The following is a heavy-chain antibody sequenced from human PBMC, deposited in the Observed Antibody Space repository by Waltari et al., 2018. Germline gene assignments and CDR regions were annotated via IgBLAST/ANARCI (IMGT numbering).Heavy chain of an antibody. CDR3: ARLGFYGGNSRYLDDS. V-gene: IGHV4-59*01. D-gene: IGHD2-15*01. Sequence: QVQLQESGPRVVKPSETLSLTCTVSGGSINGSSWSWIRQPPGKGLGWVGYIYYGGNLKKDPTLESRVTISADPFKNQFSLDLTSVTAADTAVYFCARLGFYGGNSRYLDDSWGPGTLVTVSS. CDR2: IYYGGNL. J-gene: IGHJ4*02. CDR1: GGSINGSS.